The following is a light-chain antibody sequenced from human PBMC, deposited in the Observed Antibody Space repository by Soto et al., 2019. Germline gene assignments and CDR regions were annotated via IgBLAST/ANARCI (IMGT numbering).Light chain of an antibody. CDR1: QSVTSNY. CDR2: GAS. CDR3: QQRSNWPSIT. J-gene: IGKJ5*01. V-gene: IGKV3D-20*02. Sequence: EIVLTQSPGTLSLSPGERATLSCGASQSVTSNYLAWYQQKPGQAPRLLISGASSRATGIPDRFSGSGSGTDFTLTISSLEPEDFAVYFCQQRSNWPSITFGQGTRLEI.